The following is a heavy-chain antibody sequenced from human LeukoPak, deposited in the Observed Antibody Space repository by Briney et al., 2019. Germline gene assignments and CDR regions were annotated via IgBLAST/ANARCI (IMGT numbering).Heavy chain of an antibody. V-gene: IGHV3-23*01. Sequence: GGSLRLSCAASGFTFSSYAMSWVRQAPGKGLEWVSAIIGSGGSTYYADSVKGRFTISRDNSKNTLYLQMNSLRAEDTAVYYCANTKTVIWQWLAQGWFDPWGQGTLVTVSS. CDR3: ANTKTVIWQWLAQGWFDP. J-gene: IGHJ5*02. CDR2: IIGSGGST. D-gene: IGHD6-19*01. CDR1: GFTFSSYA.